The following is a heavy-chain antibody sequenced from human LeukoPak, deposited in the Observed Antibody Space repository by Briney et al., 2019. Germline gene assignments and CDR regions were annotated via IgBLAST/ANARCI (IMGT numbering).Heavy chain of an antibody. CDR1: SGSINGYY. CDR3: ARSIAVAGTGIDY. V-gene: IGHV4-59*01. CDR2: VYFSGST. J-gene: IGHJ4*02. D-gene: IGHD6-19*01. Sequence: SETLSLTCTVSSGSINGYYWSWIRQPPGKGLEWIGYVYFSGSTKYNPSLESRVTISLDTSKNQFSLKLSSVTAAGTAVYYCARSIAVAGTGIDYWGQGTLVTVSS.